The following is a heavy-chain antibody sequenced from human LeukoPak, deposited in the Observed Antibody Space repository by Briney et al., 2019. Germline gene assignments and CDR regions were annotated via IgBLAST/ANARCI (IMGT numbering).Heavy chain of an antibody. D-gene: IGHD2-15*01. CDR3: ARVLRYCSGGNCYSGGLGYMDV. V-gene: IGHV3-74*01. J-gene: IGHJ6*03. Sequence: GGSLRLSCAASGFTFSNNWMHWVRQAPGRGLMWVSRINSDGGGTSYADSVKGRFTVSRDNAKNSLFLQMNSLRAEDTAVYYCARVLRYCSGGNCYSGGLGYMDVWGKGTTVTISS. CDR2: INSDGGGT. CDR1: GFTFSNNW.